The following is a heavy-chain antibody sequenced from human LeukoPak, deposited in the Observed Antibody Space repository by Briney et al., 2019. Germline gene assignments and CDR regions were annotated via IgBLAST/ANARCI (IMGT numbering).Heavy chain of an antibody. V-gene: IGHV3-23*01. J-gene: IGHJ4*02. CDR1: GFTFSGYA. CDR2: VGTSGST. Sequence: PGGSLRLSCTASGFTFSGYAMNWVRQAPGKGLEWVSAVGTSGSTYYADSVKGRFTISRDNSKNTLYLQMNSLRAEDTAVYYCAPLAVADNPFDYWGQGTLVTVSS. D-gene: IGHD6-19*01. CDR3: APLAVADNPFDY.